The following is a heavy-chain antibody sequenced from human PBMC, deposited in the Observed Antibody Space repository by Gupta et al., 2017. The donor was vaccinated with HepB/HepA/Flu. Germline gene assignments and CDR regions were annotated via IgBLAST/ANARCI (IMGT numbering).Heavy chain of an antibody. D-gene: IGHD2-15*01. CDR1: GGSFSGYY. J-gene: IGHJ6*02. V-gene: IGHV4-34*01. Sequence: QVQLQQWGAGLLKPSETLSLTCAVYGGSFSGYYWSWIRQPPGKGLEWIGEINHSGSTNYNPSLKSRVTISVDTSKNQFSLKLTSVTAADTAVFYCARGRGGYCYDYGMDVRGQVTTVTVSS. CDR3: ARGRGGYCYDYGMDV. CDR2: INHSGST.